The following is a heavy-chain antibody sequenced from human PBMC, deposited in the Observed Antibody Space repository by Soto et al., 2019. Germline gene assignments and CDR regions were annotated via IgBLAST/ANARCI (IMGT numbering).Heavy chain of an antibody. CDR2: IYYSGST. J-gene: IGHJ4*02. V-gene: IGHV4-59*01. CDR1: GGSISSYY. CDR3: ARAGEPSSLKRFLEWPIGAYFDY. Sequence: SETLSLTCTVSGGSISSYYWSWIRQPPGKGLEWIGYIYYSGSTNYNPSLKSRVTISVDTSKNQFSLKLSSVTAADTAVYYCARAGEPSSLKRFLEWPIGAYFDYWGQGTLVTVSS. D-gene: IGHD3-3*01.